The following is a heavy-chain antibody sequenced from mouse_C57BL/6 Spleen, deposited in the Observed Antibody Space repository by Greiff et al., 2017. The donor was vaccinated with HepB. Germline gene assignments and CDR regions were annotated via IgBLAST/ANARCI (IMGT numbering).Heavy chain of an antibody. CDR3: TRDPYDGGWFAY. J-gene: IGHJ3*01. V-gene: IGHV5-9-1*02. D-gene: IGHD2-3*01. CDR1: GFTFSSYA. CDR2: ISSGGDYI. Sequence: EVQVVESGEGLVKPGGSLKLSCAASGFTFSSYAMSWVRQTPEKRLEWVAYISSGGDYIYYADTVKGRFTISRDNARNTLYLQMSSLKSEDTAMYYCTRDPYDGGWFAYWGQGTLVTVSA.